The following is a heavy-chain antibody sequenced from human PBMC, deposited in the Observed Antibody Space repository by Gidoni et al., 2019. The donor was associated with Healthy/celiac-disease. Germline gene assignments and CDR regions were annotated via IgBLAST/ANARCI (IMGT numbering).Heavy chain of an antibody. Sequence: EVQLVESGGGLVQPGRSLRLSCAASGLTFDDSAMHWVRQAPGKGLEWVTGSSWNSGSIGYADSVKGRFTISRDNAKNSLYLQMNSLRAEDTALYYCAKDTKADYYDSSGYENWGQGTLVTVSS. J-gene: IGHJ4*02. V-gene: IGHV3-9*01. CDR2: SSWNSGSI. CDR1: GLTFDDSA. CDR3: AKDTKADYYDSSGYEN. D-gene: IGHD3-22*01.